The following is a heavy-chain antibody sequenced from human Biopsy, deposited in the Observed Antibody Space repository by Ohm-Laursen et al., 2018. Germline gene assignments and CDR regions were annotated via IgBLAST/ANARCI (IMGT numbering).Heavy chain of an antibody. CDR1: GGSLSTYY. Sequence: TLSLTCTVSGGSLSTYYWGWIRQPPGKGLEWIGSIFYRGSTHYKPSLKSRVNMSVDTSKNRFSLKLNSVTAADTAVYYCARDYDTSGYYYVSWGQGTLVTVSS. CDR3: ARDYDTSGYYYVS. V-gene: IGHV4-39*01. D-gene: IGHD3-22*01. J-gene: IGHJ5*02. CDR2: IFYRGST.